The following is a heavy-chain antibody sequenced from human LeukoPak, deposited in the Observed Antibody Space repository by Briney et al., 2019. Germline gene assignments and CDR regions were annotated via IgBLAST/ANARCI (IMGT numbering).Heavy chain of an antibody. V-gene: IGHV4-30-4*01. CDR3: ARQPLGYCSSTSCPRPDLYGMDV. CDR1: GAFISSGDYY. CDR2: IYYSGTT. J-gene: IGHJ6*02. D-gene: IGHD2-2*01. Sequence: SETLSLTCTVSGAFISSGDYYWSWIRQPPKKGLEWIGYIYYSGTTDYNPSLKSRVIISVDTSRNQFSLKLRSVTAADTAVYYCARQPLGYCSSTSCPRPDLYGMDVWGQGTTVTVSS.